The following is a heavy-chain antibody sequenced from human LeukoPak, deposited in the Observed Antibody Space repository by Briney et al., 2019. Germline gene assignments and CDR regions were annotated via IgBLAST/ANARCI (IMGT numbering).Heavy chain of an antibody. CDR3: ARDHILTGYFSLDYYYGMDV. D-gene: IGHD3-9*01. J-gene: IGHJ6*02. CDR1: GGSISSAGYF. CDR2: ISHSGST. V-gene: IGHV4-30-2*01. Sequence: SETLSLTCSVSGGSISSAGYFWSWIRQPPGKGLEWIGYISHSGSTHYKSSLKSRVTISEDRSKNQFSLKLSSVTAADTAVYYCARDHILTGYFSLDYYYGMDVWGQGTTVTVSS.